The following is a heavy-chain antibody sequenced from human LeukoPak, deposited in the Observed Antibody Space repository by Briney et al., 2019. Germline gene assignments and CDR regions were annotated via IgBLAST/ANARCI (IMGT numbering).Heavy chain of an antibody. CDR1: GFTFSSYG. CDR2: ISGSGGST. D-gene: IGHD3-16*01. Sequence: GGTLRLSCAASGFTFSSYGMSWVRQAPGKGLEWVSAISGSGGSTYYADSVKGRFTISRDNSKDTLYLQMNSLRAEDTAVYYCARVDYVWGTGYFDYWGQGTLVTVSS. J-gene: IGHJ4*02. V-gene: IGHV3-23*01. CDR3: ARVDYVWGTGYFDY.